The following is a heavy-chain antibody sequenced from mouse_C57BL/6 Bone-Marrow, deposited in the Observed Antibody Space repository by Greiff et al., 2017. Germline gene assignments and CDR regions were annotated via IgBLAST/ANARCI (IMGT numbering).Heavy chain of an antibody. Sequence: EVQLQQSGPVLVKPGASVKMSCKASGYTFTDYYMNWVKQSHGKSLEWIGVINPYHGGTSYNQKFKGKATLTVDKSSSTAYMELNSLTSEDSAVYYCARSGYGYGYYFDYWGQGTTLTVSS. CDR2: INPYHGGT. CDR1: GYTFTDYY. V-gene: IGHV1-19*01. CDR3: ARSGYGYGYYFDY. J-gene: IGHJ2*01. D-gene: IGHD2-2*01.